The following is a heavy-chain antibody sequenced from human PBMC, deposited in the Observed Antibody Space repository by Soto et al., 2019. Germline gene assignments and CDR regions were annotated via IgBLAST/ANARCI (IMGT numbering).Heavy chain of an antibody. J-gene: IGHJ4*02. CDR3: ARAVTYYYDSSGLWYFDY. CDR2: IYYSGST. V-gene: IGHV4-39*01. D-gene: IGHD3-22*01. CDR1: GGSISSSSYY. Sequence: SETLSLTCTVSGGSISSSSYYWGWIHQPPGKGLEWIGSIYYSGSTYYNPSLKSRVTISVDTSKNQFSLKLSSVSAADTAVYYCARAVTYYYDSSGLWYFDYWGQGTLVTVSS.